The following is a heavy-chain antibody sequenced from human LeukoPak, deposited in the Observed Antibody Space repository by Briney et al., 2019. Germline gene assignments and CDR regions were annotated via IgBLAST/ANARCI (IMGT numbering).Heavy chain of an antibody. Sequence: PGGSLRLSCAASGFTFSSYAMSWVRQAPGKGLEWVSAISGSGGSTYYADSVKGRFAISRDNSKNTLYLQMNSLRAEGTAVYYCAKSDFWSGYYPPPDYWGQGTLVTVSS. D-gene: IGHD3-3*01. CDR2: ISGSGGST. CDR1: GFTFSSYA. CDR3: AKSDFWSGYYPPPDY. J-gene: IGHJ4*02. V-gene: IGHV3-23*01.